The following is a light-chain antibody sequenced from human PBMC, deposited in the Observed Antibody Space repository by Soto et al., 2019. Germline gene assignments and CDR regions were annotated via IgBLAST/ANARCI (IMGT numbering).Light chain of an antibody. CDR3: QQSYSSPPT. Sequence: EIEMTQSPATLSLAPGERVTLSCRASESVSTNLAWYQQKAGQAPRLLIYGASTRATGIPARFSGSRSGPDFTLTISSLQPEDFATYYCQQSYSSPPTFGQGTKVE. V-gene: IGKV3-15*01. J-gene: IGKJ1*01. CDR2: GAS. CDR1: ESVSTN.